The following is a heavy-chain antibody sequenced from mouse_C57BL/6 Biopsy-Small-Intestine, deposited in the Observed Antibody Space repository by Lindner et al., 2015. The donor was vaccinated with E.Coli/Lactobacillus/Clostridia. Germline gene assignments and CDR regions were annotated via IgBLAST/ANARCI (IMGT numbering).Heavy chain of an antibody. V-gene: IGHV1-64*01. CDR3: ARGDRGYPIDY. J-gene: IGHJ4*01. D-gene: IGHD2-13*01. CDR1: GYTFTSYY. CDR2: ISPSGGTT. Sequence: SVKVSCKASGYTFTSYYMHWVRQAPGQGLEWMGIISPSGGTTSYAQKFQGRVTMTRDTSTSTVYMELSSLRSEDTAVYYCARGDRGYPIDYWGQGTLVTVSS.